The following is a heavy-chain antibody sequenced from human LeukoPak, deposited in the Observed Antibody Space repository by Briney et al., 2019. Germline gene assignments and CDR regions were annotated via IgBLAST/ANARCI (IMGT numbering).Heavy chain of an antibody. CDR3: ARDWDYDSSGYYSTDY. CDR2: INPSGGST. Sequence: ASVKVSCKASRYTLTSYYMHWVRHAPGQGREWMGIINPSGGSTSYEQKFQGRVTMTRDTSTSTVYMELSSLRSEDTAVYYCARDWDYDSSGYYSTDYWGQGTLVTVSS. CDR1: RYTLTSYY. D-gene: IGHD3-22*01. V-gene: IGHV1-46*01. J-gene: IGHJ4*02.